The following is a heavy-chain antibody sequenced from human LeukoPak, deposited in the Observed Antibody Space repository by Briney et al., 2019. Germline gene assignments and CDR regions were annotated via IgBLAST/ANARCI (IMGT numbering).Heavy chain of an antibody. J-gene: IGHJ5*02. CDR1: GYTFSDYY. V-gene: IGHV1-2*02. CDR2: INPNSGDT. Sequence: ASVKVSCKTSGYTFSDYYIHWIRQAPGQGLEWVGWINPNSGDTDYAQKFQGRVTMTEDTSTDTAYMELSSLRSEDTAVYYCATRLPQSGSYLRSWFDPWGQGTLVTVSS. CDR3: ATRLPQSGSYLRSWFDP. D-gene: IGHD1-26*01.